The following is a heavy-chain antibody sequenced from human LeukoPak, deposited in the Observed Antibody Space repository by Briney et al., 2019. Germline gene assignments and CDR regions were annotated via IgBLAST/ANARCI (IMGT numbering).Heavy chain of an antibody. V-gene: IGHV3-21*01. CDR2: ISSSSSYI. CDR3: ARDEYSSSYYYYYYYMDV. D-gene: IGHD6-6*01. J-gene: IGHJ6*03. CDR1: GFTFSSYS. Sequence: GGSLRLSCAASGFTFSSYSMNWVRQAPGKGLEWVSSISSSSSYIYYAGSVKGRFTISRDNAKNSLYLQMNSLRAEDTAVYYCARDEYSSSYYYYYYYMDVWGKGTTVTVSS.